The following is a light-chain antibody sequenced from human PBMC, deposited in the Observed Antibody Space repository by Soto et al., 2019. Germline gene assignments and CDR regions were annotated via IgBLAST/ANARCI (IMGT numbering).Light chain of an antibody. Sequence: EIVLTQSPGTLSLSPGERATLSCRASQSVSSYLAWYQQKPGQAPRLLIYGASNRATGIPDRFSGSESGTDFTLTISRLEPEDFAVYYCQQYGRSPTTFGQGTKVDIK. CDR3: QQYGRSPTT. CDR2: GAS. J-gene: IGKJ1*01. V-gene: IGKV3-20*01. CDR1: QSVSSY.